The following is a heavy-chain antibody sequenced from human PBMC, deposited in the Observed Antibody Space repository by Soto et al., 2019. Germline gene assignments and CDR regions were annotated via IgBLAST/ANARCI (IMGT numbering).Heavy chain of an antibody. CDR3: ARREQSCGNAFDI. D-gene: IGHD1-26*01. Sequence: EVQLVDSGGGLVQPGGSLRLSCEASGFTLSNHWMSWVRQAPGKGLQWVANIKQDGSENYYVDSVKGRFTISRDNSKNSLYLQIDTVRVEDTAVYYCARREQSCGNAFDIWGQGTTVTVSS. CDR1: GFTLSNHW. J-gene: IGHJ3*02. CDR2: IKQDGSEN. V-gene: IGHV3-7*01.